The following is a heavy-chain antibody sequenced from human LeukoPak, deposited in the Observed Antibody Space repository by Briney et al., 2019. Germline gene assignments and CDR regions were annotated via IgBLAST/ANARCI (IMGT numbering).Heavy chain of an antibody. Sequence: GGSLRLSCAASGFTFSDYYMSWIRQAPGKGLGWVSYISSSGSTIYYADSVKGRFTISRDNAKNSLYLQMNSLRVEDTAVYYCARLPTKRRFYPYYYYGMDVWGQGTTVTVSS. CDR3: ARLPTKRRFYPYYYYGMDV. J-gene: IGHJ6*02. CDR1: GFTFSDYY. CDR2: ISSSGSTI. V-gene: IGHV3-11*01. D-gene: IGHD3-3*01.